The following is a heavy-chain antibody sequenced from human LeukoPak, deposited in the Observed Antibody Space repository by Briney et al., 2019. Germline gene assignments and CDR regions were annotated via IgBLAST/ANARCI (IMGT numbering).Heavy chain of an antibody. J-gene: IGHJ5*02. D-gene: IGHD3-22*01. CDR3: AREEDHYDSPFDP. Sequence: SVKVSCKASGGTFSSYAISWVRQAPGQGLEWMGGIIPIFGTANYAQKFQGRVTITADKSTSTAYMELSSLRSEDTAVYYCAREEDHYDSPFDPWGQGTLVTVSS. CDR1: GGTFSSYA. V-gene: IGHV1-69*06. CDR2: IIPIFGTA.